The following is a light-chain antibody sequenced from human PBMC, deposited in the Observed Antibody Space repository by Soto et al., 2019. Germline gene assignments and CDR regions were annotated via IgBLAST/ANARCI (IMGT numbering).Light chain of an antibody. V-gene: IGKV1-9*01. CDR2: GAS. CDR1: QDNASY. CDR3: QQPRSYPST. Sequence: QLTKSPSSASAAVGVSVTVTFRARQDNASYLALYQQQTGKAPNLLLYGASTLKSGVPSRFSRRGSGTDFTLTINRLQAEDFATYYCQQPRSYPSTFGRGTKVDIK. J-gene: IGKJ4*01.